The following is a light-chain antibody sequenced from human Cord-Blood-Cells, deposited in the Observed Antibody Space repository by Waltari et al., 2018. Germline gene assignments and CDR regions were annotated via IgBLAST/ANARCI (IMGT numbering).Light chain of an antibody. V-gene: IGLV1-47*01. J-gene: IGLJ2*01. Sequence: QSVLTQPPSPLRLPGHRSTLPWSGTHTTNGRYSLYWYQQLPGTAPKLLIYRNNQRPSGVPDRFSGSKSGTSASLAISGLRSEDEADYYCAAWDDSLSGVVFGGGTKLTVL. CDR3: AAWDDSLSGVV. CDR1: HTTNGRYS. CDR2: RNN.